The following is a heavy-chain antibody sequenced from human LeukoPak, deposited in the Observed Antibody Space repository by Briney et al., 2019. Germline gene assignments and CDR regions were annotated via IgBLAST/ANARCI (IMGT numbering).Heavy chain of an antibody. J-gene: IGHJ3*01. CDR1: GFTFSSFW. V-gene: IGHV3-7*01. CDR3: ARDDGGRSGGNFYDALDA. CDR2: IRRDGNEK. D-gene: IGHD1-26*01. Sequence: PGGSLRLSCAASGFTFSSFWMMWVRQAPGKGLEWVGNIRRDGNEKHYADSVEGRFTISRDNAKNTLYLQINSLRAEDTATYYCARDDGGRSGGNFYDALDAWGQGTMVTVSS.